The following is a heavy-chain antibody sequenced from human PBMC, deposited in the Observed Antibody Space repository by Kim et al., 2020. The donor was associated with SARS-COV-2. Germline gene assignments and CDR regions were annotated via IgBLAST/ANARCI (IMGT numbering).Heavy chain of an antibody. D-gene: IGHD6-13*01. V-gene: IGHV3-33*06. J-gene: IGHJ4*02. Sequence: SVKGRFTISRDNSQSTLYLQMNSLRAEDTAVYYCANGLGIAAAGTPYCDYWGQGTLVTVSS. CDR3: ANGLGIAAAGTPYCDY.